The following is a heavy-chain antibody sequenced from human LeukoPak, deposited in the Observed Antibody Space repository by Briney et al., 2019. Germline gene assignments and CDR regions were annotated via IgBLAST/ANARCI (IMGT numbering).Heavy chain of an antibody. V-gene: IGHV1-69*06. Sequence: GASVKVSCKASGGTFSSYAISWVRQAPGQGLEWMGGIIPIFGTANYAQKFQGRVTITADKSTSTAYMELSSLRSEDTAVYYCARDGKDYYDSSGYPNWFDPWGQGTLVTVSS. CDR3: ARDGKDYYDSSGYPNWFDP. J-gene: IGHJ5*02. CDR1: GGTFSSYA. D-gene: IGHD3-22*01. CDR2: IIPIFGTA.